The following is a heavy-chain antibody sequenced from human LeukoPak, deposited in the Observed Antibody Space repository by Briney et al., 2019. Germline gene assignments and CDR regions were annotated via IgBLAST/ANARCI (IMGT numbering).Heavy chain of an antibody. D-gene: IGHD6-13*01. V-gene: IGHV3-33*01. Sequence: PGGSLRLSCAASGFTFSSYGMHWVRQAPGKGLEWVAVIWYDGSNKYYADSVKGRFTISRDNSKNTLYLQMNSLRAEDTAVYYCARDTRFYSSSWYLFPYYYGMDVWGQGTTVTVSS. CDR2: IWYDGSNK. CDR1: GFTFSSYG. CDR3: ARDTRFYSSSWYLFPYYYGMDV. J-gene: IGHJ6*02.